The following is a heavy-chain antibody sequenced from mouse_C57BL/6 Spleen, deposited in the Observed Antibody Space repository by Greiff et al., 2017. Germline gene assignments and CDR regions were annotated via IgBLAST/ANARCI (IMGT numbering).Heavy chain of an antibody. CDR3: TFYDGPY. CDR1: GFNIKDYY. V-gene: IGHV14-1*01. Sequence: EVQLQQSGAELVRPGASVTLSCTASGFNIKDYYMHWVKQRPEQGLEWIGRIDPEDGDTEYAPKFQGQATITADTSSNPAYLKLSTRTSEDTAVYYCTFYDGPYWGQGTSVTVSS. D-gene: IGHD2-3*01. CDR2: IDPEDGDT. J-gene: IGHJ4*01.